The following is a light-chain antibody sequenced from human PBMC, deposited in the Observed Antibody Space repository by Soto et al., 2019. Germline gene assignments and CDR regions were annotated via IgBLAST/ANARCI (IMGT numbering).Light chain of an antibody. J-gene: IGKJ2*01. Sequence: DIQMTQSPSTLSASVGDRVTITCRASQYIHNYLAWYQQKPGEAPKLLIYEAANLESGVPSRFSGSGTGTEFTLTISSLQPEDFATYYCQQSYSTPYTFGQGTKLEIK. CDR2: EAA. V-gene: IGKV1-5*03. CDR3: QQSYSTPYT. CDR1: QYIHNY.